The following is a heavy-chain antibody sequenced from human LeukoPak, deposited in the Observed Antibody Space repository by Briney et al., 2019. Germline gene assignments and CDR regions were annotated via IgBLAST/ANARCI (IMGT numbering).Heavy chain of an antibody. CDR2: ISASNGNT. V-gene: IGHV1-18*01. D-gene: IGHD1-7*01. CDR1: GYTFTSYG. CDR3: ARDHSNWNYAPDF. J-gene: IGHJ4*02. Sequence: GASVKVSCKASGYTFTSYGISRVRQAPGQGLEWMGWISASNGNTNYAQKFRDRVTMSTDTSTGTAYLDVRSLTSDDTAVYYCARDHSNWNYAPDFWGQGTLVIVSS.